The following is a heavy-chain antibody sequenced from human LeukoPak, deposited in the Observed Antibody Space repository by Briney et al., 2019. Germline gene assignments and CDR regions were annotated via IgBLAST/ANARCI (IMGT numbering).Heavy chain of an antibody. CDR1: GFTFSSYA. D-gene: IGHD2-2*01. J-gene: IGHJ3*02. CDR2: ISGSGGST. V-gene: IGHV3-23*01. CDR3: AKDGSSTSCCRGFDI. Sequence: SGGSLRLSCAASGFTFSSYAMSWVRQAPGKGLEWVSAISGSGGSTYYADSVKGRLTISRDNSKNTLYLQMNSLRAEDTAVYYCAKDGSSTSCCRGFDIWGQGTMVTVSS.